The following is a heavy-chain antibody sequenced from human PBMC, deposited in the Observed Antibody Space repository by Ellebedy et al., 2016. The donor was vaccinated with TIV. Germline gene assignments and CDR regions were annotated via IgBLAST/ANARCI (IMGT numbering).Heavy chain of an antibody. D-gene: IGHD5-18*01. Sequence: LRLSXAVSGGSMRSGPYCWSWIRQPPGRGLEWVGYINQSGRTYYNPSLNSRVTISVDRSRNKFSLDLRSVTAADTAVYYCARGRHSYGYEWLDTWGQGTLASVSA. CDR1: GGSMRSGPYC. CDR2: INQSGRT. CDR3: ARGRHSYGYEWLDT. V-gene: IGHV4-30-2*01. J-gene: IGHJ5*02.